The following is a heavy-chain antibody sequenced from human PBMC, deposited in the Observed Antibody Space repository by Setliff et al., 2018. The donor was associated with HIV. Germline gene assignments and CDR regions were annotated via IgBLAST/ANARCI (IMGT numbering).Heavy chain of an antibody. CDR3: ARSTGIYYYDSSGSTGWFDP. V-gene: IGHV3-74*01. J-gene: IGHJ5*02. CDR2: INSDGSST. D-gene: IGHD3-22*01. Sequence: GGSLRLSCAASGFTFSSYWMHWVRQAPGKGLVWVSRINSDGSSTSYADSVKGRFTISRDNSKNTLYLQMNSLRAGDTAVYYCARSTGIYYYDSSGSTGWFDPWGQGTLVTVSS. CDR1: GFTFSSYW.